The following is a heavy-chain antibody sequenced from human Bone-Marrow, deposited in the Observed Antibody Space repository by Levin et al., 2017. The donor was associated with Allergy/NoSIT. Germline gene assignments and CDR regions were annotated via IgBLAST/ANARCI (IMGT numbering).Heavy chain of an antibody. V-gene: IGHV4-39*07. CDR1: GGSISSSSYY. CDR2: IYYSGST. CDR3: ARGKRTSRSYYYDSSGSVGAFDI. J-gene: IGHJ3*02. Sequence: PSETLSLTCTVSGGSISSSSYYWGWIRQPPGKGLEWIGSIYYSGSTYYNPSLKSRVTISVDTSKNQFSLKLSSVTAADTAVFYCARGKRTSRSYYYDSSGSVGAFDIWGQGTMVTVSS. D-gene: IGHD3-22*01.